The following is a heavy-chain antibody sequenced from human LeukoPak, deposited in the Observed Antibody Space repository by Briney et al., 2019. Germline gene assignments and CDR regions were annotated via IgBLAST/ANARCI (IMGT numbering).Heavy chain of an antibody. J-gene: IGHJ4*02. V-gene: IGHV3-30*18. CDR3: AKPFDSSGYSSFDY. D-gene: IGHD3-22*01. CDR2: ISDDGSNK. CDR1: GFTFSAYG. Sequence: PGGSLRLSCVASGFTFSAYGMHWVRQAPGKGLEWVAVISDDGSNKYYADSVKGRFTISRDNSKNTLYLQMNSLRAEDTAVYYCAKPFDSSGYSSFDYWGQGTLVTVSS.